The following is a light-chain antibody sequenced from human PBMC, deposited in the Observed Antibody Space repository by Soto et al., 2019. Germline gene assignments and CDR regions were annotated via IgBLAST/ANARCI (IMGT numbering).Light chain of an antibody. V-gene: IGKV3-11*01. CDR1: QSVGSY. Sequence: EIVLTQSPATLSVSPGERGTLSCRASQSVGSYFAWYQQKPGQAPRLLIYDAFSRATGIPARFSGSGSGTDFTLTISSLEPEDFAIYFCQQRSSCPLTFGGGTMVEIK. J-gene: IGKJ4*01. CDR2: DAF. CDR3: QQRSSCPLT.